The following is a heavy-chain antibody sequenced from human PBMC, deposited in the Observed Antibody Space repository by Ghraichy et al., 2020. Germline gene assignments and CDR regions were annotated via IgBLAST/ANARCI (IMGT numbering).Heavy chain of an antibody. CDR3: ATPGGGIAVAGSISFDY. J-gene: IGHJ4*02. V-gene: IGHV1-46*01. Sequence: ASVKVSCKASGYTFTSYYMHWVRQAPGQGLEWMGIINPSGGSTSYAQKFQGGVTMTRDTSTSTVYMELSSLRSEDTAVYYCATPGGGIAVAGSISFDYWGQGTLVTVSS. D-gene: IGHD6-19*01. CDR2: INPSGGST. CDR1: GYTFTSYY.